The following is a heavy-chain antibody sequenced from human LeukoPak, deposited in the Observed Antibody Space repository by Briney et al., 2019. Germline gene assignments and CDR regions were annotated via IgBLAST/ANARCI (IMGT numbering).Heavy chain of an antibody. V-gene: IGHV4-59*12. CDR3: ATVNNWFDP. D-gene: IGHD2/OR15-2a*01. Sequence: TPSETLSLTCTVSGGSLSSYHWSWIRQPPGKGLEWIGYIYYSGSTNYNPSLKSRVTISEDTSKNQFSLKLSSVTAADTAVYYCATVNNWFDPWGQGTLVTVSS. CDR1: GGSLSSYH. CDR2: IYYSGST. J-gene: IGHJ5*02.